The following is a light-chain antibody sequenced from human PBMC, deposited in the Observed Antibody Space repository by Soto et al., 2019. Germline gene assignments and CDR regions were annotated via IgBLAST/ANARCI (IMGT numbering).Light chain of an antibody. CDR1: DIGSKN. V-gene: IGLV3-9*01. J-gene: IGLJ3*02. CDR2: RDT. Sequence: SYELTQPLSESVALGQTARITCGGNDIGSKNVHWYQQEPGQDPVLIIYRDTNRPSGIPDRFSGSNSGNTATLTISRAQAGDEADYYCQLWDSSAVVFGGGTKLTVL. CDR3: QLWDSSAVV.